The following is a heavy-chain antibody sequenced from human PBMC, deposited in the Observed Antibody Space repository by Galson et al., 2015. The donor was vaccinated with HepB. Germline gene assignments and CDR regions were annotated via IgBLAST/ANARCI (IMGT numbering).Heavy chain of an antibody. J-gene: IGHJ4*02. Sequence: ETLSLTCGVYGGSFNGYYWTWIRQPPEKGLVWIGQITHTGDMNFNPSLRRRLTLSIDTSKKQFSLRLRSVTAADTAVYYCMRGPLKSGSLSVAAMGGDSWGQGSLVTVSS. CDR2: ITHTGDM. V-gene: IGHV4-34*01. D-gene: IGHD5-18*01. CDR3: MRGPLKSGSLSVAAMGGDS. CDR1: GGSFNGYY.